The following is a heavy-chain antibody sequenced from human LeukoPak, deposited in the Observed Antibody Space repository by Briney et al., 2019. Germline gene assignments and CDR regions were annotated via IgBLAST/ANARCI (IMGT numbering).Heavy chain of an antibody. J-gene: IGHJ3*02. Sequence: SVKVSCKASGGTFSTYGISWVRQAPGQELEWMGGIIPIFGTTNYAQKFQGRVTITADEYMSTAYMELSSLRSEDTAIYYCAKGGRGGERAAFDIWGQGTMVTVSS. CDR1: GGTFSTYG. CDR3: AKGGRGGERAAFDI. D-gene: IGHD3-16*01. V-gene: IGHV1-69*13. CDR2: IIPIFGTT.